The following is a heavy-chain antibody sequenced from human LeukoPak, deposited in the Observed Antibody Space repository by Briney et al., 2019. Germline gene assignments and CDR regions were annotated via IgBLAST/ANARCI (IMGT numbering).Heavy chain of an antibody. D-gene: IGHD5-24*01. V-gene: IGHV4-59*01. Sequence: SETLSLTCTVSGGSISSYYWSWIRQPPGKGLEWIGYIYYSGSTNYNPSLKSRVTISVDTSKNQFSLKLSSVTAADTAVYYCARSTSRDGLSRVYFFDFWGQGTLVTVSS. CDR3: ARSTSRDGLSRVYFFDF. J-gene: IGHJ4*02. CDR1: GGSISSYY. CDR2: IYYSGST.